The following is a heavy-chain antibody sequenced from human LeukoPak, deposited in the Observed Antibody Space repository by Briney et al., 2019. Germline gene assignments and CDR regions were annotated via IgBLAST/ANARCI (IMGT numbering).Heavy chain of an antibody. Sequence: GGSLRLSCAASGFTFSSYWMSWVRQAPGKGLEWVANIKQDGSEEYYVDSVKGRFTISRDNAKNSLYLQMNSLRAEDTAVYYCTRDTYYYGSGSYYNVYYYYGMDVWGQGTTVTVSS. V-gene: IGHV3-7*03. D-gene: IGHD3-10*01. CDR1: GFTFSSYW. CDR3: TRDTYYYGSGSYYNVYYYYGMDV. CDR2: IKQDGSEE. J-gene: IGHJ6*02.